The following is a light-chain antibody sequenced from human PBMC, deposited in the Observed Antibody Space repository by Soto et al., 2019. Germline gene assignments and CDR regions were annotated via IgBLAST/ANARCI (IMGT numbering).Light chain of an antibody. CDR2: EVS. CDR1: SSDVGGCNY. Sequence: QSVLTQPPSASGSPGQSVTISCIGTSSDVGGCNYVSWYQQHPGKAPKLMIYEVSKRPSGVPDRFSGSKSGNTASLTVSGLQAEDEADYYCSSYAASNNLGVFGGGTKVTV. J-gene: IGLJ2*01. CDR3: SSYAASNNLGV. V-gene: IGLV2-8*01.